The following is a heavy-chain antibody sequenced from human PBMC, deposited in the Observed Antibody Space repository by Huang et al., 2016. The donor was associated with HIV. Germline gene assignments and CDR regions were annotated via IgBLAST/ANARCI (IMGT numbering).Heavy chain of an antibody. CDR2: ISYDGNEK. CDR3: ARFGKRLPMLRGEDVIGDI. D-gene: IGHD3-10*01. CDR1: GFTLSDYA. V-gene: IGHV3-30-3*01. J-gene: IGHJ3*02. Sequence: QVQLVESGGGVVQPGRSLRLSCAASGFTLSDYAIHWVRQAPGKGVEWVALISYDGNEKFYSDPVGGLFTISRDNFNNTLYLQMNSLRQEDTALYYCARFGKRLPMLRGEDVIGDIWGQGTMVIVSS.